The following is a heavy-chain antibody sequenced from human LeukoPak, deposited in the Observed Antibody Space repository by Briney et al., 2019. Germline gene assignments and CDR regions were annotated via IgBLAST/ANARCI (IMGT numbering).Heavy chain of an antibody. CDR2: IYSGGST. CDR1: GFTFSSYA. D-gene: IGHD3-9*01. CDR3: AKDSPYYDILTGYYPYPDAFDI. Sequence: GGSLRLSCAASGFTFSSYAMSWVRQAPGKGLEWVSVIYSGGSTYYADSVKGRFTISRDNSKNTLYLQMNSLRAEDTAVYYCAKDSPYYDILTGYYPYPDAFDIWGQGTMVTVSS. J-gene: IGHJ3*02. V-gene: IGHV3-23*03.